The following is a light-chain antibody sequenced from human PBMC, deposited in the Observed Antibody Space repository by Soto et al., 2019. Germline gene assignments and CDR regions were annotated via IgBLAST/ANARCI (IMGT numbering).Light chain of an antibody. Sequence: DIQMTQSPSTLSASVGDRVTITCRASQSISSWLAWYQQKPGKAPKLLIYKASSLESGVPSRFSGSGSGTEFTLNISSLQPDDFATYYYQQYNSSPWTFGHGTKVEIK. CDR2: KAS. CDR3: QQYNSSPWT. J-gene: IGKJ1*01. V-gene: IGKV1-5*03. CDR1: QSISSW.